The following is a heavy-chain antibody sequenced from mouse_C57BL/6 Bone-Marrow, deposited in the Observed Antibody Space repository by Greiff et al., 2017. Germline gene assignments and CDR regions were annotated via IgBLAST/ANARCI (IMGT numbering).Heavy chain of an antibody. CDR1: GFSLTSYG. J-gene: IGHJ3*01. V-gene: IGHV2-2*01. CDR2: IWSGGST. CDR3: ARRGLGGFAY. Sequence: QVQLKESGPGLVQPSQSLSITCTVSGFSLTSYGVHWVRQSPGQGLEWLGVIWSGGSTDYNAAFISRLGISKDNSKSQVFCKMNSLQADDTAIYYWARRGLGGFAYWGQGTLVTVSA.